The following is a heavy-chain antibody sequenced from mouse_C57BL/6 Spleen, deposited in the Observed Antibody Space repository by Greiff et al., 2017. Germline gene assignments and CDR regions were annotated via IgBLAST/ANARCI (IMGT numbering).Heavy chain of an antibody. CDR2: FYPGSGSI. J-gene: IGHJ2*01. CDR3: ARHEEAQLGRGHCDD. D-gene: IGHD4-1*02. Sequence: QVQLQQSGAELVKPGASVKLSCKASGYTFTEYTIHWVTPRSGQGLEWIGWFYPGSGSIKYNEKFKDKATLTADKSSSTVYMELSRLTSEDSAVYFCARHEEAQLGRGHCDDWGQGTTLTVAS. V-gene: IGHV1-62-2*01. CDR1: GYTFTEYT.